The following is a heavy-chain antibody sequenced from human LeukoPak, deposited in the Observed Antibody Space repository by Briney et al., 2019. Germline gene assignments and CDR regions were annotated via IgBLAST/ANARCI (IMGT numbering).Heavy chain of an antibody. CDR2: LWYDGSNK. J-gene: IGHJ4*02. CDR3: ARSAMVRALGYFDY. Sequence: GGSLRLSCAASGXTFSSYGMHWVRQAPGKGLEWVAVLWYDGSNKYYADSVKGRFTISRDNSKNTLYLQMNSLRAEDTAVYYCARSAMVRALGYFDYWGQGTLVTVPS. D-gene: IGHD3-10*01. V-gene: IGHV3-33*01. CDR1: GXTFSSYG.